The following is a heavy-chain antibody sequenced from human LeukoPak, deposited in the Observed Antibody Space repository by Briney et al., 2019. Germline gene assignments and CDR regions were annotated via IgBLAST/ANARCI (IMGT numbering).Heavy chain of an antibody. CDR1: GFTFSSYA. D-gene: IGHD5-12*01. J-gene: IGHJ4*02. CDR2: ISGSGGST. V-gene: IGHV3-23*01. CDR3: ARGGRDGYRKGFDY. Sequence: GGSLRLSCAASGFTFSSYAMSWVRQAPGKGLEWVSAISGSGGSTYYADSVKGRFTISRDNAKNSLYLQMNSLRAEDTAVYYCARGGRDGYRKGFDYWGQGTLVTVSS.